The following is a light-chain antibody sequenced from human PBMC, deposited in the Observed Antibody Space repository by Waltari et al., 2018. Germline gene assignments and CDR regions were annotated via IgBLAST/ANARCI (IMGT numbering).Light chain of an antibody. CDR3: QHYYSYPYT. CDR2: AAS. V-gene: IGKV1-8*01. CDR1: QGISSY. J-gene: IGKJ2*01. Sequence: AIRMTQSPSSFSASTGDRVSITCRASQGISSYLAWYQQKPGKAPKLLIYAASTLQSGVPSRFRGSGSGTDFTRTISCLQSEDCATYYCQHYYSYPYTFGQGTKVEIK.